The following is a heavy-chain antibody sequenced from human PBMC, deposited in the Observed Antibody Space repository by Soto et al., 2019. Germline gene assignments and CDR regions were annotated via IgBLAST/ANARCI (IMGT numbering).Heavy chain of an antibody. CDR2: SSSSSDTT. V-gene: IGHV3-23*01. CDR1: GFILSSSV. Sequence: EVQLLESGGGLVQPGGSLRLSCAASGFILSSSVMSWVRQAPGKGLEWVSGSSSSSDTTYYADSVRGRFTISRDNPKSTLYLQMNSLRAEDTAVYYCAKDREYYYDSSGYTDYWGQGTLVTVSS. CDR3: AKDREYYYDSSGYTDY. J-gene: IGHJ4*02. D-gene: IGHD3-22*01.